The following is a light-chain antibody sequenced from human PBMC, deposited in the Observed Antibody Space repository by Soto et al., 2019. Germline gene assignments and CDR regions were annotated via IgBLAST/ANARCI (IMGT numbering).Light chain of an antibody. Sequence: DIQETQSPSTLSASVGDRVTITCRASQSIGSRLAWYQQKPGKGPRLLISDASSLKSGVPSRFSGSGSGTEFTLTIISLQPDDFASYYCQRYKSYPWTFGQGTKV. V-gene: IGKV1-5*01. CDR3: QRYKSYPWT. CDR1: QSIGSR. CDR2: DAS. J-gene: IGKJ1*01.